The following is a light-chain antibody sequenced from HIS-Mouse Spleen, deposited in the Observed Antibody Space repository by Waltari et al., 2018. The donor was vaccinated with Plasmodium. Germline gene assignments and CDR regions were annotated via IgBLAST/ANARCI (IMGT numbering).Light chain of an antibody. J-gene: IGLJ3*02. Sequence: QSVLTQPPSASGTPGQRVTISCSGIRPHHGSNYVYRYQQHPGTAPKPLIYRNNQRPSGVPDRFSGSKSGTSASLAISGLRSEDEADYYCAAWDDSLSGPVFGGGTKLTVL. CDR2: RNN. V-gene: IGLV1-47*01. CDR1: RPHHGSNY. CDR3: AAWDDSLSGPV.